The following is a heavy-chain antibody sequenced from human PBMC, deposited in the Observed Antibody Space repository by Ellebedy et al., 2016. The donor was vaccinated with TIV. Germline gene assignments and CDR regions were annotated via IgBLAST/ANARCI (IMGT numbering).Heavy chain of an antibody. V-gene: IGHV1-69*13. J-gene: IGHJ5*02. Sequence: SVKVSCKASGDTFRNYAIGWVRQAPGQGLEWMGGIIPVVGTAKYAPKFQGRVTITVDDSSTTSYLELSSLRPEDTAMYYCARAIKWFDVWGQGTQVTVSS. CDR1: GDTFRNYA. CDR3: ARAIKWFDV. D-gene: IGHD2-15*01. CDR2: IIPVVGTA.